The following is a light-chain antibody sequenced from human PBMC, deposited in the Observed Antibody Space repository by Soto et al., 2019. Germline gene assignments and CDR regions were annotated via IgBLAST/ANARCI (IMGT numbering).Light chain of an antibody. CDR2: GAS. CDR1: QSVSSNF. CDR3: RQYGSSPT. Sequence: EIVLTQSPGTLSSSPGERATLSCRASQSVSSNFLAWYQQKPGQTPRLLIYGASSRATGIPDRFSGSGSGTDFSLTISRLEPEDFAVYYCRQYGSSPTFGQGTKV. V-gene: IGKV3-20*01. J-gene: IGKJ1*01.